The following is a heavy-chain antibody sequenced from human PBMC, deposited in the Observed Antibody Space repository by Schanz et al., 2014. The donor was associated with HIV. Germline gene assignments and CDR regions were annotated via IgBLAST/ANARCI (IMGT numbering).Heavy chain of an antibody. CDR2: IWYDGSNK. J-gene: IGHJ6*02. CDR1: GFTFSSYG. D-gene: IGHD1-26*01. CDR3: AKDIGRDVGYGLDV. V-gene: IGHV3-33*06. Sequence: QVQLVESGGGVVQPGRSLRLSCAASGFTFSSYGMHWVRQAPGKGLEWVAVIWYDGSNKYYADSVKGRFTISRDNSKNTLYLQMNSLRAEDTAVYYCAKDIGRDVGYGLDVWGQGTTVTVSS.